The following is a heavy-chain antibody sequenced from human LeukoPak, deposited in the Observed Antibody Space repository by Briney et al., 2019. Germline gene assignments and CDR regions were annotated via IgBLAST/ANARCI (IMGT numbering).Heavy chain of an antibody. CDR2: IYSGGST. CDR1: GFTVSSNY. V-gene: IGHV3-66*01. D-gene: IGHD6-13*01. Sequence: GGSLRLSCAASGFTVSSNYMSWVRQAPGKGLEWVSVIYSGGSTYYADSVKGRFTISRDNSKNTLYLQMNSPRAEDTAVYYCARWYSSSWYYFDYWGQGTLVTVSS. CDR3: ARWYSSSWYYFDY. J-gene: IGHJ4*02.